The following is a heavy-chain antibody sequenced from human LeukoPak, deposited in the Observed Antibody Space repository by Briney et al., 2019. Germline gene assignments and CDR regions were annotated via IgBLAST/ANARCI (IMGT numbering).Heavy chain of an antibody. CDR1: GGSISSYY. J-gene: IGHJ4*02. CDR2: IYYSGST. CDR3: VRHSGWYFGY. V-gene: IGHV4-59*01. D-gene: IGHD6-19*01. Sequence: SETLSLTCTVSGGSISSYYWSWIRQPPGKGLEWIGYIYYSGSTNYNPSLKSRVTISVDTSKNQFSLKLSSVTAADTAVYYCVRHSGWYFGYWGQGTLVTVSS.